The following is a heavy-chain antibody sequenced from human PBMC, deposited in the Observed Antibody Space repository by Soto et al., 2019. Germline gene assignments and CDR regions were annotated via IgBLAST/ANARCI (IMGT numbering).Heavy chain of an antibody. V-gene: IGHV3-30*18. CDR2: ISYDGSNK. CDR3: AKDAAVAGLFDY. J-gene: IGHJ4*02. Sequence: GGSLRLSCAASGFTFSSYGMHWVRQAPGKGLEWVAVISYDGSNKYYADSVKGRFTISRDNSKNTLYLQMNSLRAEDTAVYYCAKDAAVAGLFDYWGQGTLVTVSS. D-gene: IGHD6-19*01. CDR1: GFTFSSYG.